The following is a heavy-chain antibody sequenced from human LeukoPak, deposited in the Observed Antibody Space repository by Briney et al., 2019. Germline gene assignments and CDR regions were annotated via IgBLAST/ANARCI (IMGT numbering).Heavy chain of an antibody. CDR2: VYYNGDT. J-gene: IGHJ5*02. CDR1: GGSISSSGSY. Sequence: XXVSGGSISSSGSYWAWIRQPPGKGLEWIANVYYNGDTYCNSSLYSRVTISADTSKNQFSLNLRSVTAADTAVYYXXXXXSXGWXXPWGQGTLVTVSS. V-gene: IGHV4-39*01. CDR3: XXXXSXGWXXP.